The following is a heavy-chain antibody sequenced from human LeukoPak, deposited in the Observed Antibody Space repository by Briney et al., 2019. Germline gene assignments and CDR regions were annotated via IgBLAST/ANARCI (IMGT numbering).Heavy chain of an antibody. V-gene: IGHV3-23*05. J-gene: IGHJ4*02. Sequence: GGSLRLSCVASKFTFSSYALTWVRQAPGKRLEWVSIIYRGTETNYADSVKDRFIISRDFSRNTFFLDLNRLRIDDTAIYYCATGKEWMALGYWGQGSLVTVSS. CDR2: IYRGTET. D-gene: IGHD5-24*01. CDR3: ATGKEWMALGY. CDR1: KFTFSSYA.